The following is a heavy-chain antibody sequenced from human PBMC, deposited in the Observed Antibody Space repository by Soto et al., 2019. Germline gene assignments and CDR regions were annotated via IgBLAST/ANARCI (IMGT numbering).Heavy chain of an antibody. CDR1: GYSISTGYY. CDR3: ARNLNYGLDV. CDR2: IYHSENT. J-gene: IGHJ6*02. Sequence: SETLSLTCAVSGYSISTGYYWDWIRQPPGKGLEWIGSIYHSENTYYNPSLKSRVTISADTSKNQFSLRLSSVTAADTAVCYCARNLNYGLDVWGPGTTVTVSS. V-gene: IGHV4-38-2*01.